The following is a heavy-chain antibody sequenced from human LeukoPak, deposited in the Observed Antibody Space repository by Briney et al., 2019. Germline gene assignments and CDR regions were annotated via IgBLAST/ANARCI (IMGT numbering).Heavy chain of an antibody. CDR1: GFTFSDYA. Sequence: PGRSLRLSCAASGFTFSDYAMHWVRQAPGKGLEWVAVISKDGSDKYYPGSVRGRFTISRDNSKNTLYLQMNSLRVADTAVYFCARDFRYDSGSYYATYFDYWGQGTLVTVSS. V-gene: IGHV3-30*14. CDR2: ISKDGSDK. CDR3: ARDFRYDSGSYYATYFDY. J-gene: IGHJ4*02. D-gene: IGHD3-22*01.